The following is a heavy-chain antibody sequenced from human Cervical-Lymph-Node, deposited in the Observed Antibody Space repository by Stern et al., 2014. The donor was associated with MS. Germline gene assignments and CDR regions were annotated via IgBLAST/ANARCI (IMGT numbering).Heavy chain of an antibody. CDR2: ISHSGDT. CDR1: GGSISTHY. CDR3: ARLSTAVEF. Sequence: QVQLQESGPGLVKPSETLSLTCAVSGGSISTHYWGWIRQPPGKGLEWIGLISHSGDTKYNPSLKSRVTLSLDTSKNQFSLKVTSVTAADTAVYYCARLSTAVEFWGQGTLVSVSS. V-gene: IGHV4-59*08. J-gene: IGHJ4*02.